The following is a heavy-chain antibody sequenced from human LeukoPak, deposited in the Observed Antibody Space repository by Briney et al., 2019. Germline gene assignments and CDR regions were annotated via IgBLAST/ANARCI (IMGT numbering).Heavy chain of an antibody. Sequence: PSETLSLTCTVSGGSISSYYWSWIRQPPGKGLEWIGYIYYSGSTNYDPSLKSRVTISVDRSKNQFSLKLSSVTAADTAVYYCARDGGYCSGGSCYYNWFDPWGQGTLVTVSS. CDR1: GGSISSYY. CDR3: ARDGGYCSGGSCYYNWFDP. CDR2: IYYSGST. D-gene: IGHD2-15*01. V-gene: IGHV4-59*12. J-gene: IGHJ5*02.